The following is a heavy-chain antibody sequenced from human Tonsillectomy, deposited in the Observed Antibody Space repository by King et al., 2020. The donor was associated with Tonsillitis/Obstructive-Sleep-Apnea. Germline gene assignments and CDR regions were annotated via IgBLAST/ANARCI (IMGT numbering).Heavy chain of an antibody. CDR2: ISWNSGSI. CDR3: AKSAYYDFWSGYYPDRDYMDV. V-gene: IGHV3-9*01. CDR1: GFTFEVYA. Sequence: VQLVESGGGLVQPGRSLRLSCAASGFTFEVYAMYWVRQAPGKGLEWVSGISWNSGSIGYADSVKGRFTISRDNAKKSLYLQMNSLRAEDTALYHGAKSAYYDFWSGYYPDRDYMDVWGKGTTVTVSS. J-gene: IGHJ6*03. D-gene: IGHD3-3*01.